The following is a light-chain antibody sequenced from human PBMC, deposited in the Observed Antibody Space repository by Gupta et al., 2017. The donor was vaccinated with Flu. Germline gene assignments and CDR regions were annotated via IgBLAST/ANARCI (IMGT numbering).Light chain of an antibody. CDR3: QQVNSYPYT. J-gene: IGKJ2*01. CDR2: AAS. Sequence: PSLLSASVGDRVTISCRASQGISSYLAWYQKKAVVAPDLLIYAASTLQSGVPSRFSGSGSRKEFTLTIRSLQPEDFATYFCQQVNSYPYTFGQGTKLDIK. CDR1: QGISSY. V-gene: IGKV1-9*01.